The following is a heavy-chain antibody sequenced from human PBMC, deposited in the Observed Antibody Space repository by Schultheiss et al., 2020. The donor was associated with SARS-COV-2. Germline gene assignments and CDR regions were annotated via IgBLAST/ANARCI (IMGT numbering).Heavy chain of an antibody. J-gene: IGHJ5*02. CDR3: ARHKTITIFGVVIGLNGFSP. CDR1: GYSISGGYY. Sequence: SETLSLTCAVPGYSISGGYYWGWIRQPPGKGLAWIGSIYHSGSTYYNPSLKSRVTISVDTSKNHFSLKLGSVTAADTAVYYCARHKTITIFGVVIGLNGFSPWGQGALVTISS. D-gene: IGHD3-3*01. V-gene: IGHV4-38-2*01. CDR2: IYHSGST.